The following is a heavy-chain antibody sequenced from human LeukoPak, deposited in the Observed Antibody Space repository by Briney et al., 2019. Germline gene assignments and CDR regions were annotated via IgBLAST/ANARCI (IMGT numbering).Heavy chain of an antibody. D-gene: IGHD1-26*01. J-gene: IGHJ4*02. CDR1: GFTFSSYE. Sequence: GGSLRLSCAASGFTFSSYEMNWVRQAPGKGLEWVSAISGSGGSTYYADSVKGRFTISRDNSKNTLYLQTNSLRAEDTAVYYCAKQERGIVGATTGFDYWGQGTLVTVSS. CDR2: ISGSGGST. CDR3: AKQERGIVGATTGFDY. V-gene: IGHV3-23*01.